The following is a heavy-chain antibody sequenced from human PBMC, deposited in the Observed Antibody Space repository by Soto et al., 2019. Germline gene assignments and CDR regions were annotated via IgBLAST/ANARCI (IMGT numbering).Heavy chain of an antibody. CDR2: ITTSGEDT. Sequence: PGGSLRLSCAASGFTFRSNAMSWVRQAPGKRLEWVSSITTSGEDTYYADSVKGRFTITRDTSTNTLYLQMNSLRADDTALYYCAKSTRARGEEYYFFYYMDVWGKGTTVTVSS. CDR3: AKSTRARGEEYYFFYYMDV. D-gene: IGHD6-6*01. CDR1: GFTFRSNA. V-gene: IGHV3-23*01. J-gene: IGHJ6*03.